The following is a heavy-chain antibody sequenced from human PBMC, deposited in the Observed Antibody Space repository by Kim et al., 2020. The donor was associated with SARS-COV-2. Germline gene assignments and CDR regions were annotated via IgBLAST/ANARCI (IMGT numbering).Heavy chain of an antibody. Sequence: GGSLRLSCAASGFTFSSYGIHWVRQAPGKGLEWVAVIWLDGSNKYYADSVKGRFTVSRDNSKNTLYLQMNSLRAEDTAVYFCGRGRGSYYYYMDVWGKGT. CDR2: IWLDGSNK. CDR3: GRGRGSYYYYMDV. D-gene: IGHD3-16*01. J-gene: IGHJ6*03. V-gene: IGHV3-33*01. CDR1: GFTFSSYG.